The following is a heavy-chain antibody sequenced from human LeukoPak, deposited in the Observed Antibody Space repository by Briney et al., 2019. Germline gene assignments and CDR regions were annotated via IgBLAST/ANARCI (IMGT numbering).Heavy chain of an antibody. D-gene: IGHD1-26*01. Sequence: SETLSLTCTVSGGSIRSYYWSWIRQPAGKGLEWIGRIYTSGSTNYNPSLKSRVTISVDTSKNQFSLKLSSVTAADTAVYYCARDEDNGSYYSSSWFDPWGQGTLVTVSS. V-gene: IGHV4-4*07. J-gene: IGHJ5*02. CDR3: ARDEDNGSYYSSSWFDP. CDR1: GGSIRSYY. CDR2: IYTSGST.